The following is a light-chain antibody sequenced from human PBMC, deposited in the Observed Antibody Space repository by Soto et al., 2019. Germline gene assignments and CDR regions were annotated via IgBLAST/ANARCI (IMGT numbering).Light chain of an antibody. CDR1: QSVSSY. CDR3: QQRSNWPRT. J-gene: IGKJ1*01. Sequence: EIVLTHSPATLSLSPGEKATLSCRASQSVSSYLAWYQQKPGQAPRLLIYDASNRATGIPARFGGSGSGTDFTLTISSLEPEDFAVYYCQQRSNWPRTFGQGTKV. V-gene: IGKV3-11*01. CDR2: DAS.